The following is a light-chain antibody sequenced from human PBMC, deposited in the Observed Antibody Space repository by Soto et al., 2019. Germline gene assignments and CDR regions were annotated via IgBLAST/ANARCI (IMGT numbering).Light chain of an antibody. CDR2: HAS. CDR1: QSVNSN. V-gene: IGKV3-15*01. J-gene: IGKJ2*01. Sequence: EIVMTQSPAILSVSPGERATLSCRASQSVNSNLAWYQQRPGQAPRLLIFHASTRAIGIPARFSGSGSGTEFTLTISSLQSEDFAVYYCQQYNNWRTFGQGTKLEIK. CDR3: QQYNNWRT.